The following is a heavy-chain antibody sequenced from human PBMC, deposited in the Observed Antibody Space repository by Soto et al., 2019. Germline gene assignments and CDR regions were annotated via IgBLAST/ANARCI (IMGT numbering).Heavy chain of an antibody. V-gene: IGHV1-46*01. Sequence: ASVKVSCKASGYTFTSYYMHWVRQAPAQGLEWMGIINPSGGSTSYAQKFQGRVTMTRDTSTSTVYMELSSLRSEDTAVYYCARGSRYYDSSGYSFDYWGQGTLVTVS. CDR2: INPSGGST. CDR1: GYTFTSYY. J-gene: IGHJ4*02. CDR3: ARGSRYYDSSGYSFDY. D-gene: IGHD3-22*01.